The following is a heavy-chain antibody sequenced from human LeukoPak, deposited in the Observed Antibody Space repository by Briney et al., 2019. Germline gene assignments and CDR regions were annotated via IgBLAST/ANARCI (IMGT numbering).Heavy chain of an antibody. CDR3: ARGLVGATGN. Sequence: ASVKVSCKASGYIFTDYYIHWVRQAPGQGLEWMGRTNPNSGVTNYAQKFQGRVTMTRDTSINAAYMELSSLRSDDTAMYYCARGLVGATGNWGQGTLVTVSS. J-gene: IGHJ4*02. V-gene: IGHV1-2*02. CDR1: GYIFTDYY. D-gene: IGHD1-26*01. CDR2: TNPNSGVT.